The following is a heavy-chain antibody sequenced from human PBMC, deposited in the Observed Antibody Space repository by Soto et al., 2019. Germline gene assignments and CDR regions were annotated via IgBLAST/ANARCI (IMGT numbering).Heavy chain of an antibody. V-gene: IGHV3-48*02. CDR1: GFTFSSYS. D-gene: IGHD6-19*01. Sequence: EVQLVESGGGLVQPGGSLRLSCAASGFTFSSYSMNWVRQAPGKGLEWVSYISSSSSTIYYADSVKGRFTISRDNAKNSLYLQMNSLRDEDTAVYYCARVYSSGWEATGDYWGQGTLVTVSS. CDR2: ISSSSSTI. J-gene: IGHJ4*02. CDR3: ARVYSSGWEATGDY.